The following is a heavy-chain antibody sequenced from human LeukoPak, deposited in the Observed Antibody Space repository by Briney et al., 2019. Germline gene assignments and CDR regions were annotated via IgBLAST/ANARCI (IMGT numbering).Heavy chain of an antibody. CDR1: GFTFSRSA. D-gene: IGHD3-3*01. J-gene: IGHJ3*02. Sequence: GGSLRLSCATSGFTFSRSAMHWVRQAPGKGLEWVAFIGHDGSNKNYADSVQGRFTISRDNSKNTLYLQMNSLRAEDTAVYHCAKDVGSGYLSDAFDIWGQGTMVTVSS. CDR3: AKDVGSGYLSDAFDI. V-gene: IGHV3-30*02. CDR2: IGHDGSNK.